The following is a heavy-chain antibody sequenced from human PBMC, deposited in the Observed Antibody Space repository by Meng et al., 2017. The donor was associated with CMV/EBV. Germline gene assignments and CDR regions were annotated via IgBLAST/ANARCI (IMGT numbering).Heavy chain of an antibody. Sequence: FRGYAISWVQQAPGQGLEWRGGIIPIFGTANYAQKFQGRVTITADESTSTAYMELSSLRSEDTAVYYCARVFAPNYDFWSGQRFDPWGQGTLVTVSS. CDR2: IIPIFGTA. CDR3: ARVFAPNYDFWSGQRFDP. V-gene: IGHV1-69*01. CDR1: FRGYA. J-gene: IGHJ5*02. D-gene: IGHD3-3*01.